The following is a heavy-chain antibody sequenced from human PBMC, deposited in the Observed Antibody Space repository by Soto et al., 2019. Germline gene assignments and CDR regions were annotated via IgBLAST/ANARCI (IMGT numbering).Heavy chain of an antibody. CDR2: ISYDGSNK. V-gene: IGHV3-30*18. D-gene: IGHD1-26*01. CDR3: AKDMVPGIVGEYYFDY. CDR1: GFTFSSYG. J-gene: IGHJ4*02. Sequence: QVQLVESGGGVVQPGRSLRLSCAASGFTFSSYGMHWVRQAPGKGLAWVAVISYDGSNKYYADSVKGRFTISRDNSKNTLYLQMNSLRDEDTAVYYCAKDMVPGIVGEYYFDYWGQGTLVTVSS.